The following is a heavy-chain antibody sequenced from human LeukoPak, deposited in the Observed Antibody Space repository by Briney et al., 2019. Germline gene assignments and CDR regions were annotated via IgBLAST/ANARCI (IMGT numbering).Heavy chain of an antibody. J-gene: IGHJ4*02. CDR2: VSGSGGSR. D-gene: IGHD1-7*01. CDR1: GFTFSSYD. V-gene: IGHV3-23*01. Sequence: GGSLILSCAASGFTFSSYDMSRVRQAPGKGLEWVSGVSGSGGSRNYADSVKGRFTISRDNSEKTLYLQMNSLRAEDTAVYFCARDRRMRVRGYGKTGTTALDYWGQGTLVTVSS. CDR3: ARDRRMRVRGYGKTGTTALDY.